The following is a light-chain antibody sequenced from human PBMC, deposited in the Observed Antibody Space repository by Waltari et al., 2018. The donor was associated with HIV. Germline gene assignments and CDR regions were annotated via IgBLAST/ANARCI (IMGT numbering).Light chain of an antibody. CDR3: HQYKSYSPYS. CDR1: QTVRPW. Sequence: EIQKNQVPFNLVATGGDRGNNNCRASQTVRPWLAWYQQKPGKAPKLLIYKASILEGGVPSRFSGSGSGTEFTLTISSLQPEDFATYYCHQYKSYSPYSFGQGTKLEI. V-gene: IGKV1-5*03. J-gene: IGKJ2*01. CDR2: KAS.